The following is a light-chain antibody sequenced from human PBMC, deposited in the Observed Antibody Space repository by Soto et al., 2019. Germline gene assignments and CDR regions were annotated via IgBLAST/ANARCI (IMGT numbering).Light chain of an antibody. J-gene: IGLJ2*01. Sequence: QAVVTQPPSESGAPGQRVTISCTGSSSNIGAGYDVHWYQQLPGTAPKLLIYGNSNRPSGVPDRFSGSKSGTSASLAITGLQAEDEADYYCQSYDSSLSALVFGGGTKLTVL. V-gene: IGLV1-40*01. CDR3: QSYDSSLSALV. CDR1: SSNIGAGYD. CDR2: GNS.